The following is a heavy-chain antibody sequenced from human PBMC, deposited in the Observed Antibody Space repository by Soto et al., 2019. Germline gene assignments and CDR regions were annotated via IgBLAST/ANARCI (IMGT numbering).Heavy chain of an antibody. CDR2: ISGSGGST. V-gene: IGHV3-23*01. Sequence: PGGSLRLSCAASGFTFSSYAMSWVRQAPGKGLEWVSAISGSGGSTYYADSVKGRFTISRDNSKNTLYLQMNSLRAEDTAVYYCAKDLVWFGELSSFDYWGQGTLVTVSS. CDR1: GFTFSSYA. J-gene: IGHJ4*02. D-gene: IGHD3-10*01. CDR3: AKDLVWFGELSSFDY.